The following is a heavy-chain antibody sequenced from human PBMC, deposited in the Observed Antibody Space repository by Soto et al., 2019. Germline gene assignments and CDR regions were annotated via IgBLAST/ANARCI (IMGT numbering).Heavy chain of an antibody. Sequence: PGGSLRLSCAASGFTFSSYRMSWVRQAPGKGLEWVSYISSGSSTISYTDSVKGRFTISRDNARNSLYLQMNSLRAEDTATYYCAKSHYYHSSGPGNWGQGTLVTVSS. J-gene: IGHJ4*02. CDR2: ISSGSSTI. D-gene: IGHD3-22*01. V-gene: IGHV3-48*01. CDR3: AKSHYYHSSGPGN. CDR1: GFTFSSYR.